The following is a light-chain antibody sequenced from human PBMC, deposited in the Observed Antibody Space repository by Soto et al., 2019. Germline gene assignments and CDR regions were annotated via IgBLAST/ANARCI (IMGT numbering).Light chain of an antibody. CDR2: GAS. CDR3: QQYNNWPLT. J-gene: IGKJ3*01. V-gene: IGKV3-15*01. CDR1: QSVASSN. Sequence: EIVMTQSPATLSVSPGERATLTCRASQSVASSNLAWYQQKPGQAPRLLIYGASTRATGIPARFSGSGSGTEFTLTISSLQSEDLAVYYGQQYNNWPLTFRPGTNVDIK.